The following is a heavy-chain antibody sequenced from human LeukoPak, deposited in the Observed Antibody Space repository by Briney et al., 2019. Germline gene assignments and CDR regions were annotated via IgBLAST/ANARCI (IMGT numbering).Heavy chain of an antibody. J-gene: IGHJ3*02. V-gene: IGHV3-23*01. Sequence: GGSLRLSCAASGFTFSSYAMSWVRQAPGKGLEWVSAISGSGGSTYYADSVKGRFTISRDNSKNTLYLQMNSLRAEDTAVYYCAKDLYYDSRGYYIVSAFDIWGQGTMVTVSS. D-gene: IGHD3-22*01. CDR3: AKDLYYDSRGYYIVSAFDI. CDR2: ISGSGGST. CDR1: GFTFSSYA.